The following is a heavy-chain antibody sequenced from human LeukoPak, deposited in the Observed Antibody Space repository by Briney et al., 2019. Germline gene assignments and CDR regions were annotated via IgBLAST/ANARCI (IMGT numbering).Heavy chain of an antibody. V-gene: IGHV4-34*01. J-gene: IGHJ4*02. CDR2: INHSGST. CDR1: GGSFSGYY. D-gene: IGHD3-3*01. Sequence: SETLSLTCAVYGGSFSGYYWSWIRQPPGKGLEWIGEINHSGSTNYNPSLKSRVTISVDTSKNQFSLKLSSVTAADTAVYNCARAAHDFWSGYSYYFDYWGQGTLVTVSS. CDR3: ARAAHDFWSGYSYYFDY.